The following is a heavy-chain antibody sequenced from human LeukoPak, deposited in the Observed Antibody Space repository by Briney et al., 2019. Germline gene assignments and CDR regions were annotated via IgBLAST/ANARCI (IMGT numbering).Heavy chain of an antibody. D-gene: IGHD4-23*01. V-gene: IGHV5-51*01. Sequence: GESLKISCKGSGYSFTSYWIGWVRQMPGKGLEWMGIIYPGDSDTRYSPSFQGQVTISADKSISTAYLQWSSLKASDTAMYYCARRRVNYYGGNSGSFDYWGQGTLVTVSS. CDR3: ARRRVNYYGGNSGSFDY. J-gene: IGHJ4*02. CDR1: GYSFTSYW. CDR2: IYPGDSDT.